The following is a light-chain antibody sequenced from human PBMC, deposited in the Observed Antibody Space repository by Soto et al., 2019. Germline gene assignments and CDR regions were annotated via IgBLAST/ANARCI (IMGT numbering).Light chain of an antibody. J-gene: IGKJ4*01. Sequence: DIQLTQSPSSLSASVGDTVTITCRASQDIRIYLAWFQQKPGKAPQSLIYAASSLQSGVPSKFSGSSSGTDFTLTINKLQPEDFATYYCQQYSRYPLTFGGGTKVEIK. CDR1: QDIRIY. V-gene: IGKV1-16*02. CDR2: AAS. CDR3: QQYSRYPLT.